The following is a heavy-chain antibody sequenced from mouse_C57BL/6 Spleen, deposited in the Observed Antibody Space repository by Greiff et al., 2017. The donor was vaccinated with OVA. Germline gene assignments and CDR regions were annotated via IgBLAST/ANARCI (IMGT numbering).Heavy chain of an antibody. V-gene: IGHV1-4*01. CDR3: ARIDGYYVGYAMDY. J-gene: IGHJ4*01. CDR1: GYTFTSYT. Sequence: QVQLKQSGAELARPGASVKMSCKASGYTFTSYTMHWVKQRPGQGLEWIGYINPSSGYTKYNQKFKDKATLTADKSSSTAYMQLSSLTSEDSAVYYCARIDGYYVGYAMDYWGQGTSVTVSS. CDR2: INPSSGYT. D-gene: IGHD2-3*01.